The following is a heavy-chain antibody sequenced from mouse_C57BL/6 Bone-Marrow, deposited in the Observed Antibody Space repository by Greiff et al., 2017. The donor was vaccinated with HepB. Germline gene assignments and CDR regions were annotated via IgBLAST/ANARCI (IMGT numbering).Heavy chain of an antibody. J-gene: IGHJ3*01. CDR2: INPSSGYT. CDR3: AKNWGFAY. V-gene: IGHV1-4*01. CDR1: GYTFTSYT. D-gene: IGHD4-1*01. Sequence: VQLQESGAELVRPGASVKMSCKASGYTFTSYTMHWVKQRPGQGLEWIGYINPSSGYTKYNQKFKDKATLTADKSSSTAYMQLSSLTSEDSAGYYCAKNWGFAYWGQGTLVTVSS.